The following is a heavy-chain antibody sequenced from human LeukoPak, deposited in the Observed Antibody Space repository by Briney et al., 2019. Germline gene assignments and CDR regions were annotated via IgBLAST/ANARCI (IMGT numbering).Heavy chain of an antibody. Sequence: PSETLSLTCTVSGGSISSYYWSWLRQPPGKGLHWVGYIYYSGSTNYNPSLKIRVTISVDKSKNQFSLKLSSVTAADTAVYYCATVISSGGSRRLDHWGQGNLVTVSP. CDR1: GGSISSYY. CDR3: ATVISSGGSRRLDH. V-gene: IGHV4-59*01. J-gene: IGHJ4*02. D-gene: IGHD2-15*01. CDR2: IYYSGST.